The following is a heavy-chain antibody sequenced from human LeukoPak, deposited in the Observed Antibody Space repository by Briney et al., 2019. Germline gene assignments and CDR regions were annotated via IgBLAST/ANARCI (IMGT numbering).Heavy chain of an antibody. CDR1: GYTFTSYY. D-gene: IGHD1-26*01. V-gene: IGHV1-46*01. J-gene: IGHJ5*02. Sequence: VSVKVSCKASGYTFTSYYMHWVRQAPGQGLEWMGLINPTGGSTGYAQKFQGRVTMTRDMSTSTDYMELSSLRSEDTAIYYCARDNSVGDNAWWFDHWGQGTLVTVSS. CDR2: INPTGGST. CDR3: ARDNSVGDNAWWFDH.